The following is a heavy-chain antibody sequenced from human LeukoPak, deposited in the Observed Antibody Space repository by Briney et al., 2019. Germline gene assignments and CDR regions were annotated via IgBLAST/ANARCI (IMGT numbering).Heavy chain of an antibody. CDR1: RFMFSAYR. CDR2: ISSTGSTI. D-gene: IGHD6-6*01. V-gene: IGHV3-48*01. CDR3: TRSLYSSRSGDFDL. Sequence: PGGSLRLSCAASRFMFSAYRMNWVRQVPGRGLEWISDISSTGSTIYYGESMKGRLTISRDNAKNSLHLQMNSLRAEDTAVYYCTRSLYSSRSGDFDLWGQGTMVTVS. J-gene: IGHJ3*01.